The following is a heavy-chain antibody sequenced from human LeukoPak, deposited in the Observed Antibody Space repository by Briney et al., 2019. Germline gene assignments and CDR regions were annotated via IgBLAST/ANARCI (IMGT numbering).Heavy chain of an antibody. V-gene: IGHV3-23*01. CDR2: ISGSGCNT. J-gene: IGHJ4*02. Sequence: GGSLIPSCAASGITISNYGMSLGRKAPGKGQEWVSTISGSGCNTHYADSVKGRFTISRDKSKNTVYLQMNNLRAEDTAVYYCAKDFQPDGGQVWGQGTLVTVSS. CDR3: AKDFQPDGGQV. D-gene: IGHD4-23*01. CDR1: GITISNYG.